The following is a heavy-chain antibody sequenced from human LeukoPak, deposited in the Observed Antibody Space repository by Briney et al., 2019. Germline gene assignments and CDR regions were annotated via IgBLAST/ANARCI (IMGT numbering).Heavy chain of an antibody. D-gene: IGHD6-19*01. CDR3: AKLAVADPHPYYYYYMDV. CDR2: INSDGSST. V-gene: IGHV3-74*01. CDR1: GFTFSSYW. Sequence: PGGSLRLSCAASGFTFSSYWMHWVRQAPGKGLVWVSRINSDGSSTTYADSVKGRFTISRDNAKNTLYLQMNSLRAEDTAVYYCAKLAVADPHPYYYYYMDVWGKGTTVTISS. J-gene: IGHJ6*03.